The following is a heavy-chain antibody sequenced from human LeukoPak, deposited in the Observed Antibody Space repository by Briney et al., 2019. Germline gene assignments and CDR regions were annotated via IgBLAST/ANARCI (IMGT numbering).Heavy chain of an antibody. V-gene: IGHV1-46*01. Sequence: ASVKVSCKASGYTFTSYYMHWVRQAPGQGLEWMGIINPSGGSTSYAQKFQGRVTMTRDTSISTAYMELSRLRSDDTAVYYCARISGYYDILTGYYTSLYYFDYWGQGTLVTVSS. D-gene: IGHD3-9*01. CDR3: ARISGYYDILTGYYTSLYYFDY. CDR2: INPSGGST. J-gene: IGHJ4*02. CDR1: GYTFTSYY.